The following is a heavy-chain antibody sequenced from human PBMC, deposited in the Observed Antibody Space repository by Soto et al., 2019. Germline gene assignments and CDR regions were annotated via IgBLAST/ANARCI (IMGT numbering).Heavy chain of an antibody. CDR3: ARDLTIVPATHPRLENYGMDV. Sequence: QVQLVQSAGEVKKPGASVKVSCKASGYSFTSYGIIWVRRAPGQGLEWMGWLSPYNGHTQFVERFQGRVTMTTDTSTKTAYMELRNLRSDDTAHYYCARDLTIVPATHPRLENYGMDVWGQGTTVIVSS. V-gene: IGHV1-18*01. CDR2: LSPYNGHT. D-gene: IGHD2-2*01. J-gene: IGHJ6*02. CDR1: GYSFTSYG.